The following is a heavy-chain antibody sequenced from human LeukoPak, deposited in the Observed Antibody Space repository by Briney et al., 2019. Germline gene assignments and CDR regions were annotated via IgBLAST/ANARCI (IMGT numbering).Heavy chain of an antibody. Sequence: SETLSLTCGVSGGSISSTNWYSWVRQPPGQGLEWIGEISLSGLTNYNPSLKSRVTMSLDKSKNLLSLTLTSVTAADTAVYYCARAEGGKALDYWGLGALVTVSS. CDR1: GGSISSTNW. V-gene: IGHV4-4*02. CDR3: ARAEGGKALDY. CDR2: ISLSGLT. J-gene: IGHJ4*02. D-gene: IGHD4-23*01.